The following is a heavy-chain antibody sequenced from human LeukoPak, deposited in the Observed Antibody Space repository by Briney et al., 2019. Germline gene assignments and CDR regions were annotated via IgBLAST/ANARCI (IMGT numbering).Heavy chain of an antibody. CDR1: GGSFSGYY. CDR3: ARSLFGAGYYNWFDP. Sequence: SETLSLTCAVYGGSFSGYYWSWIRQPPGKGLEWIGEINHSGSTNYNPSLKSRVTISVDTSKNQFSLKLSSVTAADTAVYYCARSLFGAGYYNWFDPWGQGTLVTVSS. J-gene: IGHJ5*02. CDR2: INHSGST. D-gene: IGHD2-15*01. V-gene: IGHV4-34*01.